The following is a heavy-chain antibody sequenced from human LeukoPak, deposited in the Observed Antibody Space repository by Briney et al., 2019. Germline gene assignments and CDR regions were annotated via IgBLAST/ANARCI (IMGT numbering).Heavy chain of an antibody. CDR3: ARHERDYGDFDY. CDR1: GGSISSSSYY. CDR2: MYYSGST. V-gene: IGHV4-39*01. J-gene: IGHJ4*01. Sequence: PSETLSLTCTVSGGSISSSSYYWGWIRQPPGKGLEWTGSMYYSGSTYYNLSLKSRVTISVDTSKNQFSLRLSSVTAADTAVYYCARHERDYGDFDYWGHGTLVTVSS. D-gene: IGHD3-16*01.